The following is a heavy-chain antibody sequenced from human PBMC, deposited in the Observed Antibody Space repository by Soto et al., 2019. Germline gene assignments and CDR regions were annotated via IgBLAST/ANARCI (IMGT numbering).Heavy chain of an antibody. Sequence: QVQLVESGGGVVQPGRSLRLSCAASGFTFSAYCMHWGLQAPGKGLEWVALITFNGGEKYYADSFKGRFTISRDNSNDTLYLHMDSLRAEDTAMYYCARDTDDSSAYKPDYWGQGTLVTVSA. J-gene: IGHJ4*02. V-gene: IGHV3-30*19. CDR1: GFTFSAYC. CDR2: ITFNGGEK. D-gene: IGHD3-22*01. CDR3: ARDTDDSSAYKPDY.